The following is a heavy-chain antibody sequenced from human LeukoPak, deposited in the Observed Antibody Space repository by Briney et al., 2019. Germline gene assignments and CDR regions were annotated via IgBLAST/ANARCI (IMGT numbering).Heavy chain of an antibody. CDR2: IYYSGST. CDR1: GGSISSYY. V-gene: IGHV4-59*01. D-gene: IGHD6-19*01. Sequence: SETLSLTCTVSGGSISSYYWSWIRQPPGKGLEWIGYIYYSGSTNYTPSLKSRVTISVDTSKNQFSLKLSSVTAADTAVYYCARDPGSGLYHWFDPWGQGTLVTVSS. CDR3: ARDPGSGLYHWFDP. J-gene: IGHJ5*02.